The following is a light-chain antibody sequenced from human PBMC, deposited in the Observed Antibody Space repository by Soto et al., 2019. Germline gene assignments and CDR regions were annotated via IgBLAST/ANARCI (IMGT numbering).Light chain of an antibody. CDR3: LSYDNSLSSPVL. CDR2: GNN. J-gene: IGLJ2*01. Sequence: QAVVTQPPSVSGAPGQRVTIPCTGSSSSIGAGYDVHWYQQLPGTAPKLLIYGNNNRPSGVPDRFSGSRSGTSASLAITGLQAEDEADYFCLSYDNSLSSPVLFGGGTKVTVL. V-gene: IGLV1-40*01. CDR1: SSSIGAGYD.